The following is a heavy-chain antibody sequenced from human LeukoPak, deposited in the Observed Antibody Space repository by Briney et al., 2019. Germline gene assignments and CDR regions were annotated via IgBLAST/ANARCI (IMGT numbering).Heavy chain of an antibody. J-gene: IGHJ4*02. V-gene: IGHV3-30*18. Sequence: PGGTLRLSCEVSVFTLSSYAMHWVRQAPGKGLEWVAVISYDGSNKYYADSVKGRFTISRDNSKNTLYLQMNSLRAEDTAVFYCAKAVHSSSSWQIDYWGQGTLVTVSS. CDR1: VFTLSSYA. D-gene: IGHD6-6*01. CDR3: AKAVHSSSSWQIDY. CDR2: ISYDGSNK.